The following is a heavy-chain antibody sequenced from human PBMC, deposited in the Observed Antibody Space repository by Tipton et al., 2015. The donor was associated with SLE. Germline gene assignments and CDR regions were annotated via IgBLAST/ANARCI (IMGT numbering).Heavy chain of an antibody. J-gene: IGHJ5*01. V-gene: IGHV4-39*01. CDR3: ARVALRVWFNRFDS. CDR2: INYSGST. D-gene: IGHD2-15*01. Sequence: TLSLTCSVSGDSISSSSYYWDWIRQPPEKGLEWIGSINYSGSTYYNPSLKSRVTMSIDTSKNQFFLKLTSVTAADTAVYYCARVALRVWFNRFDSWGQGTLVTVSS. CDR1: GDSISSSSYY.